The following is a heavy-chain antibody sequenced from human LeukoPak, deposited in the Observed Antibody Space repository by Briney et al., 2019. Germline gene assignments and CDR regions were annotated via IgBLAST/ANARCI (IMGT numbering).Heavy chain of an antibody. CDR2: INAGNGNT. V-gene: IGHV1-3*01. D-gene: IGHD5-18*01. Sequence: ASVKVSCKAPGYTFTNYAIHWVRQAPGQRLEWMGWINAGNGNTKYSQKFQGRVTITWDTSASTAYMELSSLRSEDTAVYYCARGEPGSDTAMLNYFDYWGQGTLVTVSS. J-gene: IGHJ4*02. CDR3: ARGEPGSDTAMLNYFDY. CDR1: GYTFTNYA.